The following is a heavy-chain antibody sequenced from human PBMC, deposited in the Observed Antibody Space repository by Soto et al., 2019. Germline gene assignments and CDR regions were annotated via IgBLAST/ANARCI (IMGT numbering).Heavy chain of an antibody. J-gene: IGHJ6*02. Sequence: QVQLVQSGAEVKKPGASVKVSCKASGYTFTSYAMHWVRQAPGQRLEWMGWINAGNGNTKYSQKFQGRVTITRDTAASTAYMELSSLRSEDTAVYYCARDGGGDCYSPAYYYYGMDVWGQGTTVTVSS. V-gene: IGHV1-3*01. CDR1: GYTFTSYA. CDR3: ARDGGGDCYSPAYYYYGMDV. CDR2: INAGNGNT. D-gene: IGHD2-21*02.